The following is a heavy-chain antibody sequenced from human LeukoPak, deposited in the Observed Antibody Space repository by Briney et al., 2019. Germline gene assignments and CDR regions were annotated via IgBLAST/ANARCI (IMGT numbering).Heavy chain of an antibody. CDR1: GFTFSSHD. J-gene: IGHJ3*02. D-gene: IGHD3-16*01. CDR3: AREGLGEFADM. CDR2: IGTTGHT. V-gene: IGHV3-13*01. Sequence: PGGSLRLCCATSGFTFSSHDMHWVRQSSGKGLEWVSAIGTTGHTYYADVVKGRFAISRENDKNSFYLQMNDLKVEDTAVYYRAREGLGEFADMWGQGTMVTVSS.